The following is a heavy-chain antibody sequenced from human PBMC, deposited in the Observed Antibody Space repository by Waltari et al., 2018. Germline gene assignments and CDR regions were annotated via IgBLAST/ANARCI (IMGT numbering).Heavy chain of an antibody. CDR3: ARDTETRITIFGVVSYFDY. CDR2: IDTSGST. CDR1: GGSISSGSYY. Sequence: QVQLQESGPGLVKPSQTLSLTCTVSGGSISSGSYYWSWIRQPAGKGLEWIGRIDTSGSTNYNPSLKSRVPISVDTSKNQFSLKLSSVTAADTAVYYCARDTETRITIFGVVSYFDYWGQGTLVTVSS. D-gene: IGHD3-3*01. V-gene: IGHV4-61*02. J-gene: IGHJ4*02.